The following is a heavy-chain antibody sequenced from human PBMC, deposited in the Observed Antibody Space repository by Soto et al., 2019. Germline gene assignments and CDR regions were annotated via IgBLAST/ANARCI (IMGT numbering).Heavy chain of an antibody. CDR1: GFTFISYS. D-gene: IGHD4-4*01. V-gene: IGHV3-21*01. Sequence: LRLSCAASGFTFISYSMNWVRQAPGKGLEWVSSISSSSSYIYYADSAKGRFTISRDNAKNSLYLQMNSLRAEDTAVYYCAREMATVIYYYYYGMDVWGQGTTVTVSS. CDR3: AREMATVIYYYYYGMDV. CDR2: ISSSSSYI. J-gene: IGHJ6*02.